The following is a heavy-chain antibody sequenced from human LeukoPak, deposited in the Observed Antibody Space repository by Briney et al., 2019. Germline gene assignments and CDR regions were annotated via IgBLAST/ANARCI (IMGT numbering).Heavy chain of an antibody. CDR1: GFIFKDYW. CDR2: IKQDGSEK. CDR3: AKDAQPRSRWFDP. V-gene: IGHV3-7*03. D-gene: IGHD3-16*01. J-gene: IGHJ5*02. Sequence: GGSLRLSCAASGFIFKDYWMIWVRRAPGKGLEWVANIKQDGSEKYYVDSVKGRFTISRDNAKNSLYLQMNTLRAEDTAMYYCAKDAQPRSRWFDPWGQGTLVTVSS.